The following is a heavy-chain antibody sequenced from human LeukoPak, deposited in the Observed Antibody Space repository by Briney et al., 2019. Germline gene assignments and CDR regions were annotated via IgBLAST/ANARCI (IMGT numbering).Heavy chain of an antibody. J-gene: IGHJ4*02. CDR2: IWHDGSKE. V-gene: IGHV3-33*01. CDR1: GFTLSSHG. Sequence: PGGSLRLSCAASGFTLSSHGMHWVRQAPGKGLEWVALIWHDGSKENYADSVKGRFTISRDMSKNTLNLQMNSLRVEDTAVFYCARDLSFGSLDFRGQGTLVTVSS. D-gene: IGHD1-26*01. CDR3: ARDLSFGSLDF.